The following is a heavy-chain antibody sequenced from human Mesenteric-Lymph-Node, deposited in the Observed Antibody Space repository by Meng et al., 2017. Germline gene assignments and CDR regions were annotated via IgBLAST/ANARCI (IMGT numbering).Heavy chain of an antibody. CDR3: ARGNYDILTGYYPYYFDY. Sequence: GESLKISCAASGFTVSSNYMSWVRQAPGKGLEWVSVIYSGGSTYYADSVKGRFTISRDNSKNTLYLQMNSLRAEDTAVYYCARGNYDILTGYYPYYFDYWGQGTLVTVSS. J-gene: IGHJ4*02. CDR2: IYSGGST. CDR1: GFTVSSNY. D-gene: IGHD3-9*01. V-gene: IGHV3-53*01.